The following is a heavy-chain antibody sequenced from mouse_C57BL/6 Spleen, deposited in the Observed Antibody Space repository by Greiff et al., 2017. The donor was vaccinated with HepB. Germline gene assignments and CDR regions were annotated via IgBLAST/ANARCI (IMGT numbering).Heavy chain of an antibody. Sequence: QVQLQQSGAELVRPGASVTLSCKASGYTFTDYEMHWVKQTPVHGLEWIGAIDPETGGTAYNQKFKGKAILTADKSSSTAYMELRSLTSEDSAVYYCTRGDYGSFRYFDVWGTGTTVTVSS. CDR1: GYTFTDYE. CDR3: TRGDYGSFRYFDV. V-gene: IGHV1-15*01. CDR2: IDPETGGT. D-gene: IGHD1-1*01. J-gene: IGHJ1*03.